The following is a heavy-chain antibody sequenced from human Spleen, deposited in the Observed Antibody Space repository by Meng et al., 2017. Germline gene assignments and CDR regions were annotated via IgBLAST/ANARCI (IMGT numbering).Heavy chain of an antibody. D-gene: IGHD3-10*01. CDR2: INHSGST. V-gene: IGHV4-34*01. CDR3: ARDIGLYGSGSRGVDV. Sequence: GSLRLSCAVYGGSFSGYYWSWIRQPPGKGLEWIGEINHSGSTNYNPSLKSRVTISVDTSKNQFSLKMASVTAADTAVYYCARDIGLYGSGSRGVDVWGQGTTVTVSS. CDR1: GGSFSGYY. J-gene: IGHJ6*02.